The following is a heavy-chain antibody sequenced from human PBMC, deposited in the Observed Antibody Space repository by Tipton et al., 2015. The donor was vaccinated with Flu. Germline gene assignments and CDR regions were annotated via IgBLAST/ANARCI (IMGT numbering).Heavy chain of an antibody. D-gene: IGHD4-23*01. J-gene: IGHJ4*02. CDR3: ASGARLRWHPMGSFDY. CDR2: INHSGST. Sequence: GLVKPSETLSLTCAVYGGSFSGYYWSWIRQPPGKGLEWIGEINHSGSTNYNPSPKSRVTISVDTSKNQFSLKLSSVTAADTAVYYCASGARLRWHPMGSFDYWGQGTLVTVSS. V-gene: IGHV4-34*01. CDR1: GGSFSGYY.